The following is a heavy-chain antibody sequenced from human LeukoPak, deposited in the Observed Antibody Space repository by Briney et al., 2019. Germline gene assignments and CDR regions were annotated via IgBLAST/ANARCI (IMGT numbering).Heavy chain of an antibody. CDR3: AREAQYCSGGSCYGGYFQH. Sequence: SETLSLTCAVYGGSFSGYYWSWIRQSPGKGLEWIGEINHSEATDYNPSFKSRVTVSVETSKNQFSLKLSSVAAADTAVYYCAREAQYCSGGSCYGGYFQHWGQGTLVTVSS. D-gene: IGHD2-15*01. V-gene: IGHV4-34*01. CDR1: GGSFSGYY. J-gene: IGHJ1*01. CDR2: INHSEAT.